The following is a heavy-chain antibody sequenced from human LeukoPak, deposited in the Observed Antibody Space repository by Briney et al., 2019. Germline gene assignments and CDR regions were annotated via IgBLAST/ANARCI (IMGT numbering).Heavy chain of an antibody. Sequence: APVKVSCKASGYTFTSYGISWVRQAPGQGLEWMGWISAYNGNTNYAQKLQGRVTMTTDTSTSTAYMELRSLRSDDTAVYYCARGSRPESPNNWFDPWGQGTLVTVSS. J-gene: IGHJ5*02. V-gene: IGHV1-18*01. D-gene: IGHD1-14*01. CDR1: GYTFTSYG. CDR3: ARGSRPESPNNWFDP. CDR2: ISAYNGNT.